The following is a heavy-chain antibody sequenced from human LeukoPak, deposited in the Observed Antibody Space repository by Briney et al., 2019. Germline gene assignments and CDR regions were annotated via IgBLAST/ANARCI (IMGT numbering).Heavy chain of an antibody. V-gene: IGHV4-34*01. J-gene: IGHJ4*02. CDR3: ASQFIAVAGTPVPSFDY. Sequence: PSETLSLTCAVYGGSFSGYYRSWIRQPPGKWLEWIGEINHSGSSNYNPSLKSRVIISGDTSKNQFSLKLSSVTAADTAVYYCASQFIAVAGTPVPSFDYWGQGTLVTVSS. CDR1: GGSFSGYY. CDR2: INHSGSS. D-gene: IGHD6-19*01.